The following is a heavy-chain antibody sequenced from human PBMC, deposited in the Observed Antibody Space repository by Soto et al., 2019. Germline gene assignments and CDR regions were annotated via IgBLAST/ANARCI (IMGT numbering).Heavy chain of an antibody. J-gene: IGHJ4*02. CDR1: GYIXXXYY. CDR3: ARARLSVVGRSPTGLDY. V-gene: IGHV1-2*02. D-gene: IGHD6-19*01. CDR2: INLDNGDT. Sequence: QVQLVXXXXEVKKPGASVKVSCKASGYIXXXYYMHWVRQAPGXXXXXXXWINLDNGDTNYAQKFQGRVTVTRDTSISTAYMELSGLGGDDTAIYYCARARLSVVGRSPTGLDYWGQGTLVTVSS.